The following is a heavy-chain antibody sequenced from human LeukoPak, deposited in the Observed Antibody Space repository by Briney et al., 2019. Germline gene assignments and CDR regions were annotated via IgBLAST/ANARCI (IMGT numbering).Heavy chain of an antibody. CDR3: ARDRYDFWSGYYTGHWFDP. J-gene: IGHJ5*02. V-gene: IGHV3-7*01. CDR2: IKQDGSEK. CDR1: GFTFSSYW. Sequence: TGGSLRLSCAASGFTFSSYWMSWVRQAPGKGLEWVANIKQDGSEKYYVDSVKGRFTISRDNAKNSLYLQMNSLRAEDTAVYYCARDRYDFWSGYYTGHWFDPWGQGTLVTVSS. D-gene: IGHD3-3*01.